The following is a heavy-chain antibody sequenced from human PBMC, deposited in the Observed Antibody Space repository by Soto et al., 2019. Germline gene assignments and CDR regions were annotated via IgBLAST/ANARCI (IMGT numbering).Heavy chain of an antibody. Sequence: QVQLQEAGPGLVKPSQTPSLNFPFSGVSLPRGTYYRRWVRPHPGKGLEWIGYIFYSGSTDYNPSLKSRVNISVDTSKNQFSLKLSSVTAADTAVYYCASTEDFFDYWGQGTLVTVSS. CDR3: ASTEDFFDY. CDR2: IFYSGST. J-gene: IGHJ4*02. CDR1: GVSLPRGTYY. V-gene: IGHV4-31*03.